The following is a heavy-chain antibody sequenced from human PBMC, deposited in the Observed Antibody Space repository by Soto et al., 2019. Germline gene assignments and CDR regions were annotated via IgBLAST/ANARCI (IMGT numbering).Heavy chain of an antibody. Sequence: ASETLSLTCAVSGDSISSGGCSWSWIRQPPGKGLEWIGYIYHSGTSFYNPSLKSRVTISVDGSKNQFSLKVNSVTAADTAVYYCARGRLVPAVNFDYWGLGTLVTVSS. J-gene: IGHJ4*02. CDR2: IYHSGTS. D-gene: IGHD2-2*01. CDR3: ARGRLVPAVNFDY. V-gene: IGHV4-30-2*01. CDR1: GDSISSGGCS.